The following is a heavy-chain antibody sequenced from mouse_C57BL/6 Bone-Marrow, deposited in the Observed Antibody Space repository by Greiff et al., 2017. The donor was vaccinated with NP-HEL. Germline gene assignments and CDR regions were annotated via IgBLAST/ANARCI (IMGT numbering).Heavy chain of an antibody. V-gene: IGHV5-4*01. D-gene: IGHD3-2*02. CDR2: ISDGGSYT. Sequence: EVQVVESEGGLVQPGSSMKLSCTASGFTFSSYAMSWVRQTPEKRLEWVATISDGGSYTYYPDNVKGRFTISRDNAKNNLYLQMSHLKSEDTAMYYCATAQASFAYWGQGTLVTVSA. CDR1: GFTFSSYA. CDR3: ATAQASFAY. J-gene: IGHJ3*01.